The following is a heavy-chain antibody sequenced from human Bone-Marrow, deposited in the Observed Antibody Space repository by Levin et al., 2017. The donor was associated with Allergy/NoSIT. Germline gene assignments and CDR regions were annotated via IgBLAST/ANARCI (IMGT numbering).Heavy chain of an antibody. Sequence: SETLSLTCTVSGGSISSGDYYWSWIRQPPGKGLEWIGYIYYSGSTYYNPSLKSRVTISVDTSKKQFSLKLSSVTAADTAVYYCARDRWNYGSGMDVWGQGTTVTVSS. CDR1: GGSISSGDYY. J-gene: IGHJ6*02. CDR3: ARDRWNYGSGMDV. CDR2: IYYSGST. D-gene: IGHD1-7*01. V-gene: IGHV4-30-4*01.